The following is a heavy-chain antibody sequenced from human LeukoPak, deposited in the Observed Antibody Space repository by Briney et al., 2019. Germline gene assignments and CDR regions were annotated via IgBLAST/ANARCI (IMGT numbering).Heavy chain of an antibody. J-gene: IGHJ4*02. CDR2: ISGSGGST. CDR1: GFTFSSYA. V-gene: IGHV3-23*01. CDR3: AKDRPGVGLLPYYFDY. D-gene: IGHD2-15*01. Sequence: GGSLRLSCAASGFTFSSYAMSWVRQAPGKGLEWVSAISGSGGSTYYADSVKGRFTISRDNSKNTLNLQMNSLRAEDTAVYYCAKDRPGVGLLPYYFDYWGQGTLVTVSS.